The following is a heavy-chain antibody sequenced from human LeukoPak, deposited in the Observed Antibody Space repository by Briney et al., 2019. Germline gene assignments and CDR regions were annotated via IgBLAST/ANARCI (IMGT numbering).Heavy chain of an antibody. CDR1: GFTFSCCG. V-gene: IGHV3-33*01. CDR2: VRNDGSDK. CDR3: ARRGTPNAFDL. Sequence: GGSLRLSCAASGFTFSCCGIHWVRQAPGKGLEWVTFVRNDGSDKYYADSVKGRFTISRDNSKNTIFLQMNNLRAEDTAVYYCARRGTPNAFDLWGQGTLVTVSS. D-gene: IGHD3-16*01. J-gene: IGHJ3*01.